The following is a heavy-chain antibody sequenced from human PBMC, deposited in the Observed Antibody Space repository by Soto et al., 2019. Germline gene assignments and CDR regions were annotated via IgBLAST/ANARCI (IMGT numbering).Heavy chain of an antibody. CDR2: ISSSSSYI. D-gene: IGHD2-2*02. CDR1: GFTFSSYS. CDR3: AGEPRYCSSTNCYTY. V-gene: IGHV3-21*01. Sequence: LRLSCAASGFTFSSYSMNWVRQAPGKGLEWVSSISSSSSYIYYADSVKGRFTISRDNAKNSLYLQMNSLRAEDTAVYYCAGEPRYCSSTNCYTYWGQGTLVTVPQ. J-gene: IGHJ4*02.